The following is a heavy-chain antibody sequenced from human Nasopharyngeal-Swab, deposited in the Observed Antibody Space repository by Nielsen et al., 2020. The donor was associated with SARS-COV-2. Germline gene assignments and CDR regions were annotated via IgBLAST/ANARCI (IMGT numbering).Heavy chain of an antibody. CDR3: ARDSRGYSYGYIYFDY. J-gene: IGHJ4*02. Sequence: GGSLRLSCAASGFTFSSYWMSWVRQAPGKGLEWVANIKQDGSEKYYVDSGKGRFTISRDNAKNSLYLQMNSLRAEDTAVYYCARDSRGYSYGYIYFDYWGQGTLVTVSS. CDR2: IKQDGSEK. D-gene: IGHD5-18*01. CDR1: GFTFSSYW. V-gene: IGHV3-7*03.